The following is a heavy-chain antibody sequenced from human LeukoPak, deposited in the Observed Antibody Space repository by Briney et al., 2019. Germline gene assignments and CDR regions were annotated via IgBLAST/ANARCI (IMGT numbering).Heavy chain of an antibody. J-gene: IGHJ6*02. CDR3: AKDKGWGYSSYDYYGMDV. V-gene: IGHV3-23*01. CDR2: ISGSGGST. Sequence: GGSLRLSCAASGFTFSSYAVSWVRQAPGKGLEWVPGISGSGGSTYYADSVKGRFTISRDISKNTLYVQMNSLRAEDAAVYYCAKDKGWGYSSYDYYGMDVWGQGTTVTVSS. CDR1: GFTFSSYA. D-gene: IGHD1-26*01.